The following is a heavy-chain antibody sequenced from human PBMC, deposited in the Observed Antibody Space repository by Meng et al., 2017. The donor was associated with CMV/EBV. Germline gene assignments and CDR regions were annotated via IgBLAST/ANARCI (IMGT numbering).Heavy chain of an antibody. Sequence: ASVKVSCKASGYTSTSYDINWVRQATGQGLEWMGWMNPNSGNTGYAQKFQGRVTMTGNTSISTAYMELSSLRSEDTAVYYCARAPSPLYCSSTSCYTGGMDVWGQGTTVTVSS. D-gene: IGHD2-2*02. CDR2: MNPNSGNT. CDR3: ARAPSPLYCSSTSCYTGGMDV. V-gene: IGHV1-8*01. J-gene: IGHJ6*02. CDR1: GYTSTSYD.